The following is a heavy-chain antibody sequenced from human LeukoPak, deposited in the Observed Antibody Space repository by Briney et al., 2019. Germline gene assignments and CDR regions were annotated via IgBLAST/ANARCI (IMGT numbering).Heavy chain of an antibody. CDR1: VFSLSTSGVG. J-gene: IGHJ4*02. V-gene: IGHV2-5*01. CDR2: IYWNDDK. D-gene: IGHD1-26*01. CDR3: AHRPWWGVGATWFDY. Sequence: SGPTLVNPSQTLTLTCTFSVFSLSTSGVGVGWIRQPPGKALEWLALIYWNDDKRYSPSLKSRLTITKDTSKNQVVLTMTNMDPVDTATYYCAHRPWWGVGATWFDYWGQGTLVTVSS.